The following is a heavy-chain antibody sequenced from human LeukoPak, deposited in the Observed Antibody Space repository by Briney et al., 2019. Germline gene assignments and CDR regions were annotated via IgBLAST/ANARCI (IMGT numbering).Heavy chain of an antibody. Sequence: GASVKVSCKASGYTFTSYGISWVRQAPGQGLEWMGWISAYNGNTNYAQKLQGRVTMTTDTSTSTAYMELRSLRSDDTAVYYCARVNVVSVVVTASRANRFDPWGQGTLVTVSS. D-gene: IGHD2-21*02. CDR2: ISAYNGNT. J-gene: IGHJ5*02. V-gene: IGHV1-18*01. CDR3: ARVNVVSVVVTASRANRFDP. CDR1: GYTFTSYG.